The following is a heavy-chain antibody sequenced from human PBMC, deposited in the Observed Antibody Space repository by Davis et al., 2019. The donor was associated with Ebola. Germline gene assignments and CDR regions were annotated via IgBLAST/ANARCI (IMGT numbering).Heavy chain of an antibody. CDR1: GYTFTSYA. V-gene: IGHV7-4-1*02. Sequence: ASAKVSCKASGYTFTSYAMNWVRQAPGQGLEWMGWINTNTGNPTYAQGFTGRFVFSLDTSVSTAYLQITSLKAEDTAVYYCARSSYTWYFSGMDVWGKGTTVTVSS. CDR2: INTNTGNP. J-gene: IGHJ6*04. D-gene: IGHD2-2*01. CDR3: ARSSYTWYFSGMDV.